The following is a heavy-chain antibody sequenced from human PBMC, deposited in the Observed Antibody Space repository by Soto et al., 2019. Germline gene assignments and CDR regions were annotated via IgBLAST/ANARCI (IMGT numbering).Heavy chain of an antibody. CDR2: IRGSGDST. D-gene: IGHD4-17*01. J-gene: IGHJ4*02. V-gene: IGHV3-23*01. CDR3: ATLAYDYGGQNADY. Sequence: GGSLRLSCAASGFTFSSYSISWVRQAPGKGLEWVSAIRGSGDSTYYADSVKGRFTISRDNSKNTLFLQMNSLRAEDAAVYYCATLAYDYGGQNADYWGQGTLVTVSS. CDR1: GFTFSSYS.